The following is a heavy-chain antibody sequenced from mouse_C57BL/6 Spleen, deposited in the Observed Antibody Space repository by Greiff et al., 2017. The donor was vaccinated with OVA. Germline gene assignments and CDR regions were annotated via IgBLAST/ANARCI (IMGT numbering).Heavy chain of an antibody. D-gene: IGHD2-1*01. CDR1: GFSLTSYG. V-gene: IGHV2-6-1*01. J-gene: IGHJ4*01. CDR2: IWSDGST. CDR3: ARQATMVSRYAMDY. Sequence: QVQLKESGPGLVAPSQSLSITCTVSGFSLTSYGVHWVRQPPGKGLEWLVVIWSDGSTTYNSALKSRLSISKDNSKSQVFLKMNSLQTDDTAMYYCARQATMVSRYAMDYWGQGTSVTVSS.